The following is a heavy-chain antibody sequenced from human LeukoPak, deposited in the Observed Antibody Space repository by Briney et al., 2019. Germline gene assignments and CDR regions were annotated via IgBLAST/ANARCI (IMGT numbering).Heavy chain of an antibody. CDR1: GYTFTGYC. V-gene: IGHV1-2*04. CDR2: INPNSGGT. CDR3: ARGSIVVVVAALYNWSDP. D-gene: IGHD2-15*01. J-gene: IGHJ5*02. Sequence: ASVKVSCKASGYTFTGYCMHWVRQAPGQGLEWMGWINPNSGGTNYAQKFQGWVTMTRDTSISTAYMELSRLRSDDTAVYYCARGSIVVVVAALYNWSDPWGQGTLVTVSS.